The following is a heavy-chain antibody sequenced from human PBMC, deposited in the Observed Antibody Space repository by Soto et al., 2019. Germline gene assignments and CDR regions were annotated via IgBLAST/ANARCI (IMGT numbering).Heavy chain of an antibody. Sequence: SETLSLTCAVYGGSFSGYYWSWIRQPPGKGLEWIGEINHSGSTNYNPSLKSRVTISVDTSKNQFSLKLSSVTAADTAVYYCARDRHILTGYYKGASRPNFDYWGQGTLVTVS. CDR1: GGSFSGYY. J-gene: IGHJ4*02. D-gene: IGHD3-9*01. CDR3: ARDRHILTGYYKGASRPNFDY. CDR2: INHSGST. V-gene: IGHV4-34*01.